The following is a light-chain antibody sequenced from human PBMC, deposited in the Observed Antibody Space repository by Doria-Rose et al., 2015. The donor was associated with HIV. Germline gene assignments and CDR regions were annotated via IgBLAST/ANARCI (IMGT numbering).Light chain of an antibody. CDR3: QVSDSGREWGV. J-gene: IGLJ1*01. CDR2: DDD. CDR1: NIGSRP. V-gene: IGLV3-21*02. Sequence: VLTQPPSVSVAPGQTARIPCGEHNIGSRPVHWYQQRTSQGTGLVVYDDDGRASGTSRRFSGSNSRNTAPLTISWVEAGDEADYYCQVSDSGREWGVFGSGTKVTVL.